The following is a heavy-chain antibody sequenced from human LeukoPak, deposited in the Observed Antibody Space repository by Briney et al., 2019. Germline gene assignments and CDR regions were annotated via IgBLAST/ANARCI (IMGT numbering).Heavy chain of an antibody. CDR3: ARGSWYRDLWDHDFDY. J-gene: IGHJ4*02. CDR1: GFTFSSYE. CDR2: ISSNGSTI. Sequence: GGSLRLSCAASGFTFSSYEMNWVRQAPGKGLEGGSYISSNGSTIYYTDSVKGRFTISRDNAKNSLYLQMNSLRAEDTAVSYCARGSWYRDLWDHDFDYWGQGTLVTVSS. D-gene: IGHD6-13*01. V-gene: IGHV3-48*03.